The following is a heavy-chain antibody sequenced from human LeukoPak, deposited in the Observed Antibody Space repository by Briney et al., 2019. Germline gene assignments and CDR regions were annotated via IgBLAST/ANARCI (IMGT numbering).Heavy chain of an antibody. V-gene: IGHV4-4*07. CDR1: GGSISSYY. CDR3: AREGVEMATVGSVYFDY. CDR2: IYTSGST. J-gene: IGHJ4*02. Sequence: PSETLSLTCTVSGGSISSYYWSWIRQPAGKGLEWIGRIYTSGSTNYNPSLKSRVTISVDTSKNQFSLKLSSATAADTAVYYCAREGVEMATVGSVYFDYWGQGTLVTVSS. D-gene: IGHD5-24*01.